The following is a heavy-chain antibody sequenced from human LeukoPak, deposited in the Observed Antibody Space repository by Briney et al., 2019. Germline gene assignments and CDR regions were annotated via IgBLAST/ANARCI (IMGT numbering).Heavy chain of an antibody. Sequence: ASVKVSCKASGYTFTSYDINWVRQATGQGLEWMGWINPNSGGTNYAQKFQGRVTMTRDTSISTAYMDLSRLRSDDTAVYYCARGSIVGATFDYFDYWGQGTLVTVSS. CDR3: ARGSIVGATFDYFDY. J-gene: IGHJ4*02. V-gene: IGHV1-2*02. D-gene: IGHD1-26*01. CDR1: GYTFTSYD. CDR2: INPNSGGT.